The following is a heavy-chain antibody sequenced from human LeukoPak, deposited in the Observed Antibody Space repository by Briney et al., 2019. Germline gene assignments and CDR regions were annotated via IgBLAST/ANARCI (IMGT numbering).Heavy chain of an antibody. J-gene: IGHJ4*02. V-gene: IGHV3-23*01. CDR3: AKGDWGDY. D-gene: IGHD7-27*01. CDR1: GFTFRIYA. CDR2: ISDSGDST. Sequence: SGGSLRLSCAASGFTFRIYAMNWVRQAPGKGPEWVSGISDSGDSTYYADSVKGRFTISKDNSNNTLYLQMNSLRADDTAVYYCAKGDWGDYWGQGTLVTVSS.